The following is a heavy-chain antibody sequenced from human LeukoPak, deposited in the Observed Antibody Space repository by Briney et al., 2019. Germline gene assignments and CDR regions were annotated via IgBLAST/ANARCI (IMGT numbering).Heavy chain of an antibody. Sequence: ASVKVSCKASGYTLTSYYMHWVRQAPGQGLEWMGIINPSGGSTSYAQKFQGRVTMTRDTSTSTVYMELSSLRSEDTAVYYCARDLRDSSGYYGYFQHWGQGTLVTVSS. V-gene: IGHV1-46*01. CDR1: GYTLTSYY. CDR3: ARDLRDSSGYYGYFQH. D-gene: IGHD3-22*01. CDR2: INPSGGST. J-gene: IGHJ1*01.